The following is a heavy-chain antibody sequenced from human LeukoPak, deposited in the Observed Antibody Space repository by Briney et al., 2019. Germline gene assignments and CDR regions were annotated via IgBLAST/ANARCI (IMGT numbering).Heavy chain of an antibody. CDR1: GYAFTSYG. CDR2: ISAYNGNT. Sequence: ASVKVSCKASGYAFTSYGISWVRQAPGQGLEWMGWISAYNGNTNYAQKLQGRVTMTTDTSTSTAYMELRSQRSDDTAVYYCGTIFGVVANDAFDIWGQGTMVTVSS. V-gene: IGHV1-18*01. J-gene: IGHJ3*02. CDR3: GTIFGVVANDAFDI. D-gene: IGHD3-3*01.